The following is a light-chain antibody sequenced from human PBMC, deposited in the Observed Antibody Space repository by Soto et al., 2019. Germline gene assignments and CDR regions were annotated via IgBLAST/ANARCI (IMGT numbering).Light chain of an antibody. CDR2: AEY. CDR3: KKLNSYHRT. CDR1: QSISNW. J-gene: IGKJ1*01. Sequence: DIQMTQSPSTLSSSVVDIVTITCLASQSISNWLAWYQQKQGKAPKILIYAEYTLQSGVPSRFSGSGSGTEFTITIRSMQNEDLANYYCKKLNSYHRTFGKGNTVDIK. V-gene: IGKV1-27*01.